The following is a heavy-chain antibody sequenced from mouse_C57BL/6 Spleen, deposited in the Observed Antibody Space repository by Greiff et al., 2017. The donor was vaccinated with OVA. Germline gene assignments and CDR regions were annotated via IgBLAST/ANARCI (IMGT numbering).Heavy chain of an antibody. Sequence: DVHLVESGGGLVKPGGSLKLSCAASGFTFSSYAMSWVRQTPEKRLEWVATISDGGSYTYYPDNVKGRFTISRDNAKNNLYLQMSHLKSEDTAMYYCARGGLEDYYAMDYWGQGTSVTVSS. CDR1: GFTFSSYA. CDR2: ISDGGSYT. V-gene: IGHV5-4*01. CDR3: ARGGLEDYYAMDY. D-gene: IGHD6-1*01. J-gene: IGHJ4*01.